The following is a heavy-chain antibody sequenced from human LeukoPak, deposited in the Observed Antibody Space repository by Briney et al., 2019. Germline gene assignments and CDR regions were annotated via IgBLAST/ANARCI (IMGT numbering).Heavy chain of an antibody. J-gene: IGHJ5*02. CDR1: GFTFSSYS. V-gene: IGHV3-21*01. Sequence: PGGSLRLSCAASGFTFSSYSMNWVRQAPGKGLEWVSSISSSSSYIYYADSVKGRFTISRDNAKNSLYLQMNSLRAEDTAVYYCARRSKYDFWSGRQNWFDPWGQGTLVTVSS. CDR3: ARRSKYDFWSGRQNWFDP. CDR2: ISSSSSYI. D-gene: IGHD3-3*01.